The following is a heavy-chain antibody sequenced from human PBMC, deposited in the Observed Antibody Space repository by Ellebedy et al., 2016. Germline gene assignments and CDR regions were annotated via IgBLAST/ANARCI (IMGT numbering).Heavy chain of an antibody. CDR1: GFTFSSYS. V-gene: IGHV3-21*01. Sequence: GESLKISXAASGFTFSSYSMNWVRQAPGKGLEWVSSISSSSSYIYYADSVKGRFTISRDNAKNSLYLQMNSLRAEDTAVYYCARDLYYDPAGDDYWGQGTLVTVSS. D-gene: IGHD3-3*01. CDR3: ARDLYYDPAGDDY. CDR2: ISSSSSYI. J-gene: IGHJ4*02.